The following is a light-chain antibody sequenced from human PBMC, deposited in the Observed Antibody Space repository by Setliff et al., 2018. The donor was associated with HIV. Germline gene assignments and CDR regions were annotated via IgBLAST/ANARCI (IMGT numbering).Light chain of an antibody. V-gene: IGLV1-40*01. Sequence: SVLTQPPSVSGAPGQRVTISCTGSSSNIGAGYDVHWYQQLPGTAPKLLIHGNNNRPSGVPDRFSGSNSGTSASLAITGLQAEDEADYYCQSYDSSLSTYVFGTGTKVTVL. J-gene: IGLJ1*01. CDR2: GNN. CDR1: SSNIGAGYD. CDR3: QSYDSSLSTYV.